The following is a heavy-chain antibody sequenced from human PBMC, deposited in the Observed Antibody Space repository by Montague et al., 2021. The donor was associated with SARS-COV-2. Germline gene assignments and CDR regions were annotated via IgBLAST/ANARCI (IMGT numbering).Heavy chain of an antibody. CDR1: GFTFSSYA. Sequence: SLRLSCAASGFTFSSYAMHWVRQAPGKGLEWVAVISYDGSNKYYADSMKGRFTISRDNSKNTLYLQMNGLRAEDTAVYYCARDGQGSLLWFGELTYNWFDPWGQGTLVTVSS. V-gene: IGHV3-30-3*01. CDR2: ISYDGSNK. D-gene: IGHD3-10*01. CDR3: ARDGQGSLLWFGELTYNWFDP. J-gene: IGHJ5*02.